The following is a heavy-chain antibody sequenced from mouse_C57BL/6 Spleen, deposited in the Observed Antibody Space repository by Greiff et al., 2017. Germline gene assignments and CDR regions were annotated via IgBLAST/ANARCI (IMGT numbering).Heavy chain of an antibody. CDR2: IDPEDGDT. V-gene: IGHV14-1*01. CDR3: TTGTTVVAREFAY. D-gene: IGHD1-1*01. J-gene: IGHJ3*01. CDR1: GFNIKDYY. Sequence: VQLQQSGAELVRPGASVKLSCTASGFNIKDYYMHWVKQRPEQGLEWIGRIDPEDGDTEYAPKFQGKATMTADTSSNTAYLQLSSLTSEETAVYYCTTGTTVVAREFAYWGQGTLVTVSA.